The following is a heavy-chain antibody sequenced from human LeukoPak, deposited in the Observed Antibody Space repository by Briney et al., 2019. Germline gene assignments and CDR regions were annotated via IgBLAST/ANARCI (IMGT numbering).Heavy chain of an antibody. Sequence: SGPTLLKPTQTLTLTCTFSGFSLSTSGVGVGWIRQPPGKGLEWIGEINHSGSTNYNPSLKSRVTISVDTSKNQFSLKLSSVTAADTAVYYCARQTPHAKQWLFRVYYYYMDVWGKGTTVTISS. J-gene: IGHJ6*03. CDR2: INHSGST. V-gene: IGHV4-39*01. D-gene: IGHD6-19*01. CDR3: ARQTPHAKQWLFRVYYYYMDV. CDR1: GFSLSTSGVG.